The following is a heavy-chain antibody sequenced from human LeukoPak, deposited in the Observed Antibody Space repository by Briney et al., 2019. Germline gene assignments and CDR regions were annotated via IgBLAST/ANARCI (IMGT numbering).Heavy chain of an antibody. CDR3: TREPGGTSFYYYYYYMDV. CDR1: GFIFPNAW. V-gene: IGHV3-49*04. CDR2: IRSKAYGGTT. D-gene: IGHD3-10*01. Sequence: GGSLRLSCAASGFIFPNAWIHWVRQAPGKGLEWVGFIRSKAYGGTTEYAASVKGRFTISRDDSRSIAYLQMNSLKTEDTAVYYCTREPGGTSFYYYYYYMDVWGKGTTVIVSS. J-gene: IGHJ6*03.